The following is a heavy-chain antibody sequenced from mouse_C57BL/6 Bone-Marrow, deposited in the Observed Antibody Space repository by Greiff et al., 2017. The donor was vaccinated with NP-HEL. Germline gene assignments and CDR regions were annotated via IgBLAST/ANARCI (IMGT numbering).Heavy chain of an antibody. V-gene: IGHV2-9-1*01. J-gene: IGHJ1*03. CDR1: GFSLTSYA. CDR3: ARIYYYGSSYPYWYFDV. D-gene: IGHD1-1*01. Sequence: VKLQESGPGLVAPSQSLSITCTVSGFSLTSYAISWVRQPPGKGLEWLGVIWTGGGTNYNSALKSRLSISKDNSKSQVFLKMNSLQTDDTARYYCARIYYYGSSYPYWYFDVWGTGTTVTVSS. CDR2: IWTGGGT.